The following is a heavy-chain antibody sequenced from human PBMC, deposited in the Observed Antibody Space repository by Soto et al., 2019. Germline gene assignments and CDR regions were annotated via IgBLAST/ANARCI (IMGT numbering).Heavy chain of an antibody. J-gene: IGHJ4*02. V-gene: IGHV3-23*01. CDR2: ISGSGGST. CDR1: GFTFISYA. D-gene: IGHD3-3*01. CDR3: AKPYYDFWSGYSPRFDY. Sequence: LRLSFAASGFTFISYAISWVRQAPGKGLEWVSAISGSGGSTYYADSVKGRFTISRDNSKNTLYLQMNSLRAEDTAVYYCAKPYYDFWSGYSPRFDYWGQGTLVTVSS.